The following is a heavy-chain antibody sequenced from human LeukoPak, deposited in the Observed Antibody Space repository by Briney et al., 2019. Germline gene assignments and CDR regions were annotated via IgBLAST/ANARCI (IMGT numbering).Heavy chain of an antibody. D-gene: IGHD3-16*02. V-gene: IGHV2-5*02. J-gene: IGHJ3*02. CDR3: AHSGFRPLMITFGGVIVYDAFDI. CDR2: IYWDDDK. CDR1: GFSLSTSGVG. Sequence: SGPTLVNPTQTLTLTCTFSGFSLSTSGVGVGWIRQPPGKALEWLALIYWDDDKRYSPSLKSRLTITKDTSKNQVVLTMTNMDPVDTATYYCAHSGFRPLMITFGGVIVYDAFDIWGQGTMVTVSS.